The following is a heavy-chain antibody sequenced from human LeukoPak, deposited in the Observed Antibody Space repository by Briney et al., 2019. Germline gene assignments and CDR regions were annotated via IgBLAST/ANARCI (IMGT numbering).Heavy chain of an antibody. D-gene: IGHD4-17*01. V-gene: IGHV4-59*10. Sequence: PSEALSRTCAVYGGSFSGYYWSWIRQPAGKGLEWIGRIYTSGSTNYNPSLKSRVTISVDTSKNQFSLKLSSVTAADTAVYYCARAAQYGDYVSYYYYMDVWGKGTTVTVSS. J-gene: IGHJ6*03. CDR3: ARAAQYGDYVSYYYYMDV. CDR1: GGSFSGYY. CDR2: IYTSGST.